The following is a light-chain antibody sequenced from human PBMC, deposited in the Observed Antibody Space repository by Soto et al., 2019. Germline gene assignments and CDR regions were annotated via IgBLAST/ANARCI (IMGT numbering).Light chain of an antibody. CDR3: QQYYSTPYS. CDR2: WAA. Sequence: DIVMTQSPDSLAVSLGERATINCKSSQSVLYSSNNKNYLAWYQQKPGQPPKLLIYWAATRESGVPDRFSGSGSGTDFNLTLSSLQAEVVAVYYCQQYYSTPYSFGQGTKLEIK. J-gene: IGKJ2*03. V-gene: IGKV4-1*01. CDR1: QSVLYSSNNKNY.